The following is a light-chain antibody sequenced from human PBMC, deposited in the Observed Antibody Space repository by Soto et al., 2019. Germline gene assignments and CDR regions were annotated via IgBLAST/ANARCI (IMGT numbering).Light chain of an antibody. CDR3: QQYYSTPRT. Sequence: DIVMTQSPDSLTVSLGERATINCKSSQSVLYSPTNKNYLAWYPQKSGQPPKLLIYWASTRESGVPDRFSGSGSGTDFTLTISSLQAEDVAVYYCQQYYSTPRTFGQGTRVEIK. V-gene: IGKV4-1*01. J-gene: IGKJ1*01. CDR2: WAS. CDR1: QSVLYSPTNKNY.